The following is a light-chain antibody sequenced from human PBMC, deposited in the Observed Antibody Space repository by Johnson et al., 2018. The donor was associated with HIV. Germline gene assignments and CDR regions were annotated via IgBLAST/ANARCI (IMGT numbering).Light chain of an antibody. CDR1: SSNIGNNY. Sequence: QSVLTQPPSVSAAPGQKVTISCSGSSSNIGNNYVSWFQHLPGTAPKLLIYENNKRPSGIPARFSGSKSGTYATLGITGLQPGDEADHYCGTWDSSRIAPYVFGTGTKVTVL. CDR3: GTWDSSRIAPYV. J-gene: IGLJ1*01. V-gene: IGLV1-51*02. CDR2: ENN.